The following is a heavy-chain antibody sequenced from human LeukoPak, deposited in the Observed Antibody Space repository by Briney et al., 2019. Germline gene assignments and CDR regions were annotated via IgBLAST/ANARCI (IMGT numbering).Heavy chain of an antibody. Sequence: SETLSLTCAVSGGSISSSNWWSWVRQPPGNGLEWIGEIYHSGSTNYNPSLKSRVTISVDKPKNQFSLKLCSVTAADTAVYYCARQIIHGGYSYGAAFDIWGQGTMVTVSS. CDR3: ARQIIHGGYSYGAAFDI. D-gene: IGHD5-18*01. J-gene: IGHJ3*02. V-gene: IGHV4-4*02. CDR1: GGSISSSNW. CDR2: IYHSGST.